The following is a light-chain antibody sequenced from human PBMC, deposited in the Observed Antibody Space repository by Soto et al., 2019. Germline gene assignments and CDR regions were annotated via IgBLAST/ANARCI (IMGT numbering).Light chain of an antibody. CDR2: VAS. CDR1: QSVSSN. J-gene: IGKJ1*01. CDR3: QKYNKSTRK. Sequence: EIVMTQSPATLSVSPGDRATLSCRASQSVSSNLAWYQQKPGQAPRLLIYVASTMATGIPARFRGSASGTELPHSLGRLRCEDFAVYYCQKYNKSTRKFGQGNKVDI. V-gene: IGKV3-15*01.